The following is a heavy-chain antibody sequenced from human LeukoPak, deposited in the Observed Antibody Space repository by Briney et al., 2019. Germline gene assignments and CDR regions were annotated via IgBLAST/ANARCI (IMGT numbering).Heavy chain of an antibody. CDR1: GFTFSSYS. CDR3: ARTAARRPAEYYFDY. J-gene: IGHJ4*02. D-gene: IGHD6-6*01. Sequence: GGSLRLSCAASGFTFSSYSMNWVRQAPGKGLEWVSSISSSSSYIYYADSVKGRFTISRDNAKNSLYLQMNSLTAEDTAVYYCARTAARRPAEYYFDYWGQGTLVTVSS. CDR2: ISSSSSYI. V-gene: IGHV3-21*01.